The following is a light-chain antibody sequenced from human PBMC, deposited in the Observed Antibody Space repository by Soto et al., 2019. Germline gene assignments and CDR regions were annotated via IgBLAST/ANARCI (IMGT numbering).Light chain of an antibody. J-gene: IGLJ1*01. V-gene: IGLV2-11*01. CDR1: SSDVGGYNY. Sequence: QSALTQPRSVSGSPGQSVTISCTGTSSDVGGYNYVSWYQQHPGKAPKLMIYDVSKRPSGVPDRFSGSKSGNTASLTISGLQAEDAAYYYCSSYAGSNFYVFGAGTKLTVL. CDR2: DVS. CDR3: SSYAGSNFYV.